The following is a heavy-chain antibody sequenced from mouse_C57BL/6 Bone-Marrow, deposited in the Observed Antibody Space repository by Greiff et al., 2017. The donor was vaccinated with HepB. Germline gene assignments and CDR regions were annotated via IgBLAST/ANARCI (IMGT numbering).Heavy chain of an antibody. Sequence: EVMLVESGGGLVQPGGSMKLSCAASGFTFSDAWMDWVRQSPEKGLEWVAEIRNKANNHATYYAVSVKGRFTISRDDSKSSVYLQMNSLRAEDTGIEYCTRRDYGSSYGYFDVWGTGTTVTVSS. V-gene: IGHV6-6*01. J-gene: IGHJ1*03. D-gene: IGHD1-1*01. CDR1: GFTFSDAW. CDR2: IRNKANNHAT. CDR3: TRRDYGSSYGYFDV.